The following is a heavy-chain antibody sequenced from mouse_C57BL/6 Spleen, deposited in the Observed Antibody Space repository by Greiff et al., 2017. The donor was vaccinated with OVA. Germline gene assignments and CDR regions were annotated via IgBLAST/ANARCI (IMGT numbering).Heavy chain of an antibody. D-gene: IGHD2-1*01. V-gene: IGHV1-61*01. J-gene: IGHJ3*01. Sequence: QVQLQQPGAELVRPGSSVKLSCKASGYTFTSYWMDWVKQRPGQGLEWIGNIYPSDSETHYNPKFKDKATLTVDKSSSTAYMQLSSLTSEDSAVYDCARRPRYGNPWFAYWGQGTLVTVSA. CDR3: ARRPRYGNPWFAY. CDR1: GYTFTSYW. CDR2: IYPSDSET.